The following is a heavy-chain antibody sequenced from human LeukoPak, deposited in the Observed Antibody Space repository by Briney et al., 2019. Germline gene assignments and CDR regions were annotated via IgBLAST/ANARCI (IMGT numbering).Heavy chain of an antibody. J-gene: IGHJ6*03. D-gene: IGHD5-24*01. CDR2: FSGSGFTI. Sequence: GGSLRLSCAASGFTFSSYAMSWVRQAPGRGLEWVSTFSGSGFTIYYADSVRGRFTISRDDSKNMLYLQMNSLRAEDTAVYFCTKLKRFPYYYYMAVWGRGTTVTVSS. V-gene: IGHV3-23*01. CDR3: TKLKRFPYYYYMAV. CDR1: GFTFSSYA.